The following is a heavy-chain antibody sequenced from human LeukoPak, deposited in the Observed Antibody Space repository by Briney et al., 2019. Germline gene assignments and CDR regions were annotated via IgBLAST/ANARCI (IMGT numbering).Heavy chain of an antibody. J-gene: IGHJ4*02. CDR3: ARDQPLYSSSWLRHDY. V-gene: IGHV1-18*01. Sequence: ASVKVSCKASGYTFTSYGISWVRQAPGQGLEWMGRISAYNGNTNYAQKLQGRVTMTTDTSTSTAYMELRSLRSDDTAVYYCARDQPLYSSSWLRHDYWGQGTLVTVSS. D-gene: IGHD6-13*01. CDR2: ISAYNGNT. CDR1: GYTFTSYG.